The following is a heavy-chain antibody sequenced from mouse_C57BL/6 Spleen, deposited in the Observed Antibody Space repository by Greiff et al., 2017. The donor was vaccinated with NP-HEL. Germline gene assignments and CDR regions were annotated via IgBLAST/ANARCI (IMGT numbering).Heavy chain of an antibody. D-gene: IGHD1-1*01. CDR3: ARWGNYYGSHTGYSFDY. J-gene: IGHJ2*01. V-gene: IGHV1-26*01. CDR1: GYTFTDYY. Sequence: VQLQQSGPELVKPGASVKISCKASGYTFTDYYMNWVKQSHGKSLEWIGDINPNNGGTSYNQKFKGKATLTVDKSSSTAYMELRSLTSEDSAVYYCARWGNYYGSHTGYSFDYWGQGTTLTVSS. CDR2: INPNNGGT.